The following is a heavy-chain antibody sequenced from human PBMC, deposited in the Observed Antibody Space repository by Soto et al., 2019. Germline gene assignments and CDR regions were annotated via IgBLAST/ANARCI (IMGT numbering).Heavy chain of an antibody. CDR1: GFTFSSYA. V-gene: IGHV3-23*01. Sequence: EVQLLESGGGLVQPGGSLRLSCAASGFTFSSYAMSWFRQAPGKGLVWVSAMSGSGGSTYYADSVKGRFTISRDNSKNTLYLQMNSLRAEDTAVYYCAKGDIVVVPAAVIAAAGATMAFWGQGTLVTVSS. CDR2: MSGSGGST. D-gene: IGHD2-2*01. CDR3: AKGDIVVVPAAVIAAAGATMAF. J-gene: IGHJ4*02.